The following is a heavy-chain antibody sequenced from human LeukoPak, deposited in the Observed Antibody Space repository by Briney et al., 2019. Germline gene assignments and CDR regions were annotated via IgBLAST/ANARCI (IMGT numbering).Heavy chain of an antibody. J-gene: IGHJ6*02. V-gene: IGHV1-69*02. CDR1: GGTFSSYT. D-gene: IGHD5-18*01. CDR3: ARAGYSYGLYYYGMDV. Sequence: GASVKVSCKASGGTFSSYTISWVRQAPGQGLEWMGRIIPILGIANYAQKFQGRVTITADKSTSTAYMELSSLRSEDTAVYYCARAGYSYGLYYYGMDVWGQGTTVTVSS. CDR2: IIPILGIA.